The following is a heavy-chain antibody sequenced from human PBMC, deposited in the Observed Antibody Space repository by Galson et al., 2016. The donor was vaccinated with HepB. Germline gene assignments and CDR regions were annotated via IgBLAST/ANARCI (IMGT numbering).Heavy chain of an antibody. J-gene: IGHJ4*02. V-gene: IGHV3-7*03. CDR2: IKQDGSER. Sequence: SLRLSCAASGFTFSRFWMSWVRQAPGKGPEWVANIKQDGSERYYVDSVKGRFTISRDNARNSVYLQMNSLRAEDTAVYYCAREVFIPGRGQGTRVTVSS. CDR3: AREVFIPG. D-gene: IGHD2-21*01. CDR1: GFTFSRFW.